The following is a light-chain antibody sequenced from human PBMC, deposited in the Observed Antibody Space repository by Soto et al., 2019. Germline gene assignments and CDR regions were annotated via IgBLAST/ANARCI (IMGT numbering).Light chain of an antibody. CDR2: EVN. J-gene: IGLJ1*01. V-gene: IGLV2-8*01. Sequence: QSVLIQPPSASGSPGQSITISCAGTSNDIGGFKYVSWYQQHPGKTPRLLIYEVNKRPSGVPDRFSGSKSGNTASLTVSGLQAEDEADYYCSSYAGSSNVFGTGTKLTVL. CDR3: SSYAGSSNV. CDR1: SNDIGGFKY.